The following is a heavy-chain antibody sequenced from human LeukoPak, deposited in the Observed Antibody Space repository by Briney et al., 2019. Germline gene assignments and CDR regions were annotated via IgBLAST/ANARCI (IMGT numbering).Heavy chain of an antibody. CDR2: IYVSGST. CDR3: ARDPSAVAGFFDY. D-gene: IGHD6-19*01. V-gene: IGHV4-4*07. Sequence: SETLCLTCTVSGGSISSYYWSWIRQPAGQGLEWIGRIYVSGSTNSNPSLRTRVTMSEDTSKNQISLKLTSVPAADPAVYFCARDPSAVAGFFDYWGQGTLVTVSS. J-gene: IGHJ4*02. CDR1: GGSISSYY.